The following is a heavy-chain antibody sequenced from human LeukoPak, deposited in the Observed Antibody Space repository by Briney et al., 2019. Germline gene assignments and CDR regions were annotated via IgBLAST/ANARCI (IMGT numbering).Heavy chain of an antibody. V-gene: IGHV5-51*01. Sequence: GESLKISCKGSGYSFTSYWIGWVRQMPGKGLEWMGIIFPGDSDTRYSPSFQGQVTISADKSISTAYLQWSSLKASDTAMYYYARLGAVGGYNFGYYYHMDVWGQGTTVTVSS. CDR3: ARLGAVGGYNFGYYYHMDV. J-gene: IGHJ6*02. D-gene: IGHD5-24*01. CDR1: GYSFTSYW. CDR2: IFPGDSDT.